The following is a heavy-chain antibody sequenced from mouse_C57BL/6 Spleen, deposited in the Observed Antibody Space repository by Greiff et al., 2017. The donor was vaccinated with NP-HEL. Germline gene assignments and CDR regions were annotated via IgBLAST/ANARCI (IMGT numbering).Heavy chain of an antibody. J-gene: IGHJ1*03. V-gene: IGHV5-9-1*02. CDR3: TRVGYYGSSLYWYFDV. CDR1: GFTFSSYA. CDR2: ISSGGDYI. Sequence: EVMLVESGEGLVKPGGSLKLSCAASGFTFSSYAMSWVRQTPEKRLEWVAYISSGGDYIYYADTVKGRFTISRDNARNTLYLQMSSLKSEDTAMYYCTRVGYYGSSLYWYFDVWGTGTTVTVSS. D-gene: IGHD1-1*01.